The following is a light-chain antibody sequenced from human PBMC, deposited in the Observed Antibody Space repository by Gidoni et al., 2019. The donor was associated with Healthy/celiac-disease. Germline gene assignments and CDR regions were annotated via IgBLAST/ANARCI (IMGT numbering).Light chain of an antibody. CDR3: QAWDSSTGGV. J-gene: IGLJ2*01. CDR2: QDS. V-gene: IGLV3-1*01. CDR1: KLGDKY. Sequence: SYELPQPPSVSVSPGQTASIPCSGDKLGDKYAFWYQQKPGQSPVLVIYQDSKRPSGIPERFSGSNSGKTATLTISGTQAMDEADYYCQAWDSSTGGVFGGGTKLTVL.